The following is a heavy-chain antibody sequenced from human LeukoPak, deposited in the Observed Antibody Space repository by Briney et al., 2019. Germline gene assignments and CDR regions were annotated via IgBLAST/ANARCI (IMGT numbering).Heavy chain of an antibody. Sequence: SETLSLTCTVSGGSISSSSYYWGWIRQPPGKGLEWIGSIYYSGSTYYNPSLKSRVTISVDTSKNQFSLKLSSVTAADTAVYYWARDHSSSSYLDVWGKGTKVNVSS. D-gene: IGHD6-13*01. J-gene: IGHJ6*03. CDR1: GGSISSSSYY. V-gene: IGHV4-39*07. CDR2: IYYSGST. CDR3: ARDHSSSSYLDV.